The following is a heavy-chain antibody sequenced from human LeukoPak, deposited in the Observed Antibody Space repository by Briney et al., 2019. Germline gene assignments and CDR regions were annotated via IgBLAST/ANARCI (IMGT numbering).Heavy chain of an antibody. CDR2: IYYSGST. CDR1: GGSISSSSYY. J-gene: IGHJ4*02. V-gene: IGHV4-39*07. D-gene: IGHD5-24*01. CDR3: ARGDGYKIFDY. Sequence: PSETLSLTCTVSGGSISSSSYYWGWIRQPPGKGLEWIGSIYYSGSTYYNPSLKSRVTISVDTSKNQFSLKLSSVTAADTAVYYCARGDGYKIFDYWGQGTLVTVSS.